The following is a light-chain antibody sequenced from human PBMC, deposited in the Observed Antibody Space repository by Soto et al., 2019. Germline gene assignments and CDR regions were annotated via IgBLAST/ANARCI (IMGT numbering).Light chain of an antibody. J-gene: IGKJ2*01. CDR2: GAS. CDR3: QQYGSSPHT. V-gene: IGKV3-20*01. Sequence: EIVLTQSPGTLSLSPGERATLSCRASQSVSSSYLAWYQHKPGQAPRLLIYGASSRATGIPDRFSGSGSGTDFTLTISRLELDGFAVYYCQQYGSSPHTFGQGTKLEIK. CDR1: QSVSSSY.